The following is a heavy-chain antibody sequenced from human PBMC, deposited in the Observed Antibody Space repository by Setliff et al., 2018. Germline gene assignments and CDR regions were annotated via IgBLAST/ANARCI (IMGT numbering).Heavy chain of an antibody. V-gene: IGHV3-23*01. D-gene: IGHD3-10*01. CDR2: ISGSAGIT. J-gene: IGHJ4*02. CDR3: AKDDQIRGHNLDY. CDR1: GFIFSSYG. Sequence: GGSLRLSCAASGFIFSSYGMSWVRQAPGKGLEWVSGISGSAGITYYADSVKGRFTISRDNSKNTVYLQMNSLRADDTATYYCAKDDQIRGHNLDYWGQGTLVTVSS.